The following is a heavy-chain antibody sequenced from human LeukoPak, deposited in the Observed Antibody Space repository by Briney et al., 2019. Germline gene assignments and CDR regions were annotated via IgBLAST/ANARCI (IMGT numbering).Heavy chain of an antibody. CDR3: ARDLYYYGSGSPEYYFDY. V-gene: IGHV3-21*01. Sequence: GGSLRLSCAASGFTFSSYSMNRVRQAPGKGLEWVSSISSSGSSIYYVDSVKGRFTISRDNSKNTLYLQMNSLRAEDTAVYYCARDLYYYGSGSPEYYFDYWGQGTLVTVSS. J-gene: IGHJ4*02. D-gene: IGHD3-10*01. CDR2: ISSSGSSI. CDR1: GFTFSSYS.